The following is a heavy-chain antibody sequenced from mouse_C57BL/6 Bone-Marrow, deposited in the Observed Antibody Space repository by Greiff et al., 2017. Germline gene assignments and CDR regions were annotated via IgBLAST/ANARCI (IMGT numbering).Heavy chain of an antibody. D-gene: IGHD1-1*01. CDR1: GYTFTSYW. J-gene: IGHJ1*03. V-gene: IGHV1-5*01. Sequence: VQLQQSGTVLARPGASVKMSCKTSGYTFTSYWMHWVKQRPGQGLEWIGAIYPGNSDTSYNQKFKGKAKLTAVTSASTAYMELSSLTNEDSAVYYCTRRYGSSYWYFDVWGTGTTVTVSS. CDR2: IYPGNSDT. CDR3: TRRYGSSYWYFDV.